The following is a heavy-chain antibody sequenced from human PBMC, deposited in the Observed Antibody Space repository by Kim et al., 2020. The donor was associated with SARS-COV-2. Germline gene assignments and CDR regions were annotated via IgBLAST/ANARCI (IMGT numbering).Heavy chain of an antibody. J-gene: IGHJ4*02. CDR2: ISYDGSNK. CDR3: AKDSGRITMIVVVITGIDY. V-gene: IGHV3-30*18. CDR1: GFTFSSYG. D-gene: IGHD3-22*01. Sequence: GGSLRLSCAASGFTFSSYGMHWVRQAPGKGLEWVAVISYDGSNKYYADSVKGRFTISRGNSKNTLYLQMNSLRAEDTAVYYCAKDSGRITMIVVVITGIDYWGQGALVTGSS.